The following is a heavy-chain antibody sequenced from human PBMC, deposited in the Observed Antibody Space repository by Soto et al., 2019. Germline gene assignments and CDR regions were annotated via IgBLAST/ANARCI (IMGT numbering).Heavy chain of an antibody. CDR2: INSDGSST. V-gene: IGHV3-74*01. CDR3: ARAAFVNWFDP. Sequence: GGSLRLSCAASGFTFSSYWMHWVRQAPGKGLVWVSRINSDGSSTSYADSVKGRFTISRDNAKNTLYPQMNSLRAEDTAVYYCARAAFVNWFDPWGQGTLVTVSS. J-gene: IGHJ5*02. D-gene: IGHD3-16*01. CDR1: GFTFSSYW.